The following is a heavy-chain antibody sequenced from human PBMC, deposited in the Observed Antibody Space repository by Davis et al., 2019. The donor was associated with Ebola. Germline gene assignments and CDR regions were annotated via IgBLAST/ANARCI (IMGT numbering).Heavy chain of an antibody. D-gene: IGHD3-10*01. Sequence: PGGSLRLSCAASGFTFSSYAMNWVRQAPGKGLEWVSTVSNSGGTTYYADSVKGRFTISRDNSMNTLYLQMNTLRAEDTAIYYCAKDPRGSYSRGYFDYWGQGTLVTVSS. CDR3: AKDPRGSYSRGYFDY. J-gene: IGHJ4*02. CDR1: GFTFSSYA. CDR2: VSNSGGTT. V-gene: IGHV3-23*01.